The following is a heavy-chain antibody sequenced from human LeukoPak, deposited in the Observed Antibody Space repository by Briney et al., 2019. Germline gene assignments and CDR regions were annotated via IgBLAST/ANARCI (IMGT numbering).Heavy chain of an antibody. CDR1: GYTFTTYH. J-gene: IGHJ4*02. Sequence: GASVKVSCKASGYTFTTYHIHWGRQAPGQGLEWMGIINPSGGSASYAQKFQGRVTMTRDTSTSTVYMELSSLTSEDTAVYYCARDTLTNSVDYWGQGTLVTVSS. D-gene: IGHD4-23*01. CDR3: ARDTLTNSVDY. V-gene: IGHV1-46*01. CDR2: INPSGGSA.